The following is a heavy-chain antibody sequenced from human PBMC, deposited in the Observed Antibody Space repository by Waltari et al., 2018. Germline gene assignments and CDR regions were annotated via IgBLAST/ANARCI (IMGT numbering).Heavy chain of an antibody. J-gene: IGHJ3*02. CDR1: GGSISSSSYY. CDR3: ARDRPLYYDSSGYYPTDAFDI. Sequence: QLQLQESGPGLVKPSETLSLTCTVSGGSISSSSYYWGWIRQPPGKGLEWIGSIYYSGSTYYNPSLKSRVTISVDTSKNQFSLKLSSVTAADTAVYYCARDRPLYYDSSGYYPTDAFDIWGQGTMVTVSS. D-gene: IGHD3-22*01. CDR2: IYYSGST. V-gene: IGHV4-39*07.